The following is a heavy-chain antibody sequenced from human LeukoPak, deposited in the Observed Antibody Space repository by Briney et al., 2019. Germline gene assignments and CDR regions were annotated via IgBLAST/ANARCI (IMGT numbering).Heavy chain of an antibody. CDR1: GFTSCACV. CDR3: AKESPSAGLEY. CDR2: ISDPGGAT. V-gene: IGHV3-23*01. J-gene: IGHJ4*02. Sequence: GGAPRLSCAASGFTSCACVMSCVRPSAGEGLEWVSTISDPGGATYYAESVKGRFTISRDNARNTLYLQMNTLRAEDTAVYYCAKESPSAGLEYWGQGTLVTVSS. D-gene: IGHD3-3*01.